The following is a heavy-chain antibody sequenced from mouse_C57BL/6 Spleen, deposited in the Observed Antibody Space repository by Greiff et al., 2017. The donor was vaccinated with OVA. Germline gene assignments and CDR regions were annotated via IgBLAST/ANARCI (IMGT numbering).Heavy chain of an antibody. D-gene: IGHD1-1*01. CDR3: AREDGSSYGDFDY. CDR1: GFTFSDYG. Sequence: VQLKESGGGLVKPGGSLKLSCAASGFTFSDYGMHWVRQAPEKGLEWVAYISSGSSTIYYADTVKGRFTISRDNAKNTLFLQMTSLRSEDTAMYYCAREDGSSYGDFDYWGQGTTLTVSS. J-gene: IGHJ2*01. CDR2: ISSGSSTI. V-gene: IGHV5-17*01.